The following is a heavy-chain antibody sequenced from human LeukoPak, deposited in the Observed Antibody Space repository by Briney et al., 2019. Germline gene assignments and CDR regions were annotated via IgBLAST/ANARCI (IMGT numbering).Heavy chain of an antibody. V-gene: IGHV3-33*01. Sequence: PGGSLRLSCAASGFIFSSYGMHWVRQAPGKGLEWVAVIWYDGSKEYYADSVKGRFTISRDYSKNTLYLEMNSLRAEDTAVYYCVRDFGTAAYYFDYWGQGTLVTVSS. CDR2: IWYDGSKE. CDR3: VRDFGTAAYYFDY. D-gene: IGHD2-8*02. J-gene: IGHJ4*02. CDR1: GFIFSSYG.